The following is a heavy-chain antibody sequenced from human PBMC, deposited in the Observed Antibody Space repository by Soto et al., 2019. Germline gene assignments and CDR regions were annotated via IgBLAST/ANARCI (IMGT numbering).Heavy chain of an antibody. D-gene: IGHD2-15*01. CDR1: GGSLGSYT. V-gene: IGHV1-69*08. Sequence: QGQLVQSGAEVRKPGSSVQVSCKASGGSLGSYTLSWVRQAPGQGLEWMGRIIPIFDIANYAQKFQGRVTITADKSTNTAYMELSSLRSEDTAVYYCAKDPDCCGDSCYSLNYFDYWGQGPLVPVSS. CDR2: IIPIFDIA. J-gene: IGHJ4*02. CDR3: AKDPDCCGDSCYSLNYFDY.